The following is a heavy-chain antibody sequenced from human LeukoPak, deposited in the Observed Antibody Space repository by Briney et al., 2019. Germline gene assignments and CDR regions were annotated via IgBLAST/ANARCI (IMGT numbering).Heavy chain of an antibody. J-gene: IGHJ6*03. D-gene: IGHD3-10*01. CDR2: ISSSSSYI. CDR1: GFTFSSYW. CDR3: ARGIRGFMVRGVTASGNYYMDV. Sequence: GGSLRLSCAASGFTFSSYWMHWVRQAPGKGLEWVSSISSSSSYIYYADSVKGRFTISRDNAKNSLYLQMNSLRAEDTAVYYCARGIRGFMVRGVTASGNYYMDVWGKGTTVTVSS. V-gene: IGHV3-21*01.